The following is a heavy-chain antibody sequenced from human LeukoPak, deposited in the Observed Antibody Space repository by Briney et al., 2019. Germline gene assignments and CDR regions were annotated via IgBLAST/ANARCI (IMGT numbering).Heavy chain of an antibody. CDR1: GVSISSYY. J-gene: IGHJ4*02. CDR2: IHYSGST. D-gene: IGHD3-10*01. CDR3: ARHSPVYYDFDY. Sequence: NPSETLSLTCTVSGVSISSYYWSWIRQPPGKGLEWIAYIHYSGSTNYNPSLKSRVTISVDTSKNQFSLKVNSVTAADTAVYYCARHSPVYYDFDYWGQGTLVTVSS. V-gene: IGHV4-59*08.